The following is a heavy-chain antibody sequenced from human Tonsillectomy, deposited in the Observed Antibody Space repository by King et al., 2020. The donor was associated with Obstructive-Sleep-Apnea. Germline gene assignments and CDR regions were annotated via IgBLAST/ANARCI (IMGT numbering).Heavy chain of an antibody. D-gene: IGHD5-18*01. J-gene: IGHJ6*02. V-gene: IGHV1-69*10. CDR3: ARNEYSYGHDSYYFGLDV. CDR2: IIPLLDLV. CDR1: GDTFTDYG. Sequence: QLVQSGAEVKKSGSSVKVSCRSFGDTFTDYGFQWVRQAPGQGLEWMGGIIPLLDLVNYAQKFRGRVTITADKSTSTTYMELNSLTSEDTAVFYCARNEYSYGHDSYYFGLDVWGQGTTVTVSS.